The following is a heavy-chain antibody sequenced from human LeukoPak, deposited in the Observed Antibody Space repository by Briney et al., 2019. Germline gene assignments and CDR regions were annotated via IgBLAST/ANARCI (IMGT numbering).Heavy chain of an antibody. CDR1: GFTVSSKY. CDR3: ARERYCGGDCYSFAFDV. J-gene: IGHJ3*01. CDR2: FHSGGDST. V-gene: IGHV3-66*01. D-gene: IGHD2-21*02. Sequence: GGSLRLSCAASGFTVSSKYMSWVRQAPGKGLEWVSIFHSGGDSTYYADSVKGRFTISRDNSKNTLYLQMNNLRAEDTAVYYYARERYCGGDCYSFAFDVWGQGTMVTVSS.